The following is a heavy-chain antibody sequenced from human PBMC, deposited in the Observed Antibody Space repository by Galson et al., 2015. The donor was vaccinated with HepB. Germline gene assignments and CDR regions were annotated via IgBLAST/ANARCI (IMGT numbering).Heavy chain of an antibody. CDR3: AREARADDAFDI. Sequence: SLRLSCAASGFTFSSYGMHWVRQAPGKGLEWVAVIWYDGSNNYYADTVKGRFTISRDNSKNTLYLQMNSLRAEDTAVYHCAREARADDAFDIWGQGTMVTVSS. CDR1: GFTFSSYG. J-gene: IGHJ3*02. V-gene: IGHV3-33*01. D-gene: IGHD6-19*01. CDR2: IWYDGSNN.